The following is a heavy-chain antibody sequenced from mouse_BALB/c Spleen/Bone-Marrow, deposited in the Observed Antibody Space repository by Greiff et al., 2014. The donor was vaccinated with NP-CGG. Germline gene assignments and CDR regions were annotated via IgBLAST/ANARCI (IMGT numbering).Heavy chain of an antibody. CDR1: GYTFTSYW. J-gene: IGHJ3*01. D-gene: IGHD2-2*01. CDR2: INPSTGYT. CDR3: ARSGGGYDGFAY. V-gene: IGHV1-7*01. Sequence: QVQLKDSGAELAKPGASVKMSCKASGYTFTSYWMHWVKQRPGQGLEWIGYINPSTGYTEYNQKFKDKATLTADKSSSTAYMQLSSLTSEDSAVYYCARSGGGYDGFAYWGQGTLVTVSA.